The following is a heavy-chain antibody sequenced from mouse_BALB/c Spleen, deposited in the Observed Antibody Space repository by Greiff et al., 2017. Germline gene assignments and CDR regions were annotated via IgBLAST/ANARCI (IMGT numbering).Heavy chain of an antibody. CDR1: GYTFTSYW. D-gene: IGHD2-2*01. V-gene: IGHV1S81*02. CDR2: INPSNGRT. CDR3: ARSDGYDRAWFAY. J-gene: IGHJ3*01. Sequence: QVHVKQPGAELVKPGASVKLSCKASGYTFTSYWMHWVKQRPGQGLEWIGEINPSNGRTNYNEKFKSKATLTVDKSSSTAYMQLSSLTSEDSAVYYCARSDGYDRAWFAYWGQGTLVTVSA.